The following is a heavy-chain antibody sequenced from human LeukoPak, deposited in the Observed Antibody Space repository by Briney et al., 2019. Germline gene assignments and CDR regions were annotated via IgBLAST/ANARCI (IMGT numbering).Heavy chain of an antibody. CDR2: FNSDGRSA. D-gene: IGHD4-17*01. J-gene: IGHJ4*02. CDR1: GFTFSTYW. V-gene: IGHV3-74*01. CDR3: TRGRYYLDS. Sequence: GGSLRLSCAASGFTFSTYWMHWVSQAPGKGLVWVSRFNSDGRSAYYADSVKGRFTISRDNAKNTLYLQMNRLRAEDTAVYYCTRGRYYLDSWGQGTLVTVSS.